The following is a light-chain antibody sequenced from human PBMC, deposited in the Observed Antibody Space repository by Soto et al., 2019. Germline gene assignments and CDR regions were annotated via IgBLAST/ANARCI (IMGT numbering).Light chain of an antibody. Sequence: DIQMTQSPSTLSGSVGDRVTITCRASQTISSLLAWYQQKPGKAPKLLIYKASTLKSGVPSRFSGSGSGTEVTLTLSSLQHDDFATYYCQHYNSYSEAFGQGTKVALK. V-gene: IGKV1-5*03. CDR2: KAS. J-gene: IGKJ1*01. CDR3: QHYNSYSEA. CDR1: QTISSL.